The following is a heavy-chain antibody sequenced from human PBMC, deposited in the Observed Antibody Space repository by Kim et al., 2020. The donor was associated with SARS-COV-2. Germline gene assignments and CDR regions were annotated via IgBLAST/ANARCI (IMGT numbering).Heavy chain of an antibody. CDR3: ARRRYCSGGSCYSDHFDY. V-gene: IGHV1-3*01. CDR1: GYTFTSYA. D-gene: IGHD2-15*01. CDR2: INAGNGNT. Sequence: ASVKVSCKASGYTFTSYAMHWVRQAPGQRLEWMGWINAGNGNTKYSQKFQGRVTITRDTSASTAYMELSSLRSEDTDVYYCARRRYCSGGSCYSDHFDYWGQGTLVTVSS. J-gene: IGHJ4*02.